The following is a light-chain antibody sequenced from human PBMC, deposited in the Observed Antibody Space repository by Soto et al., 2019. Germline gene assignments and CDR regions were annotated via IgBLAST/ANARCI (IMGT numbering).Light chain of an antibody. J-gene: IGKJ1*01. CDR2: MVS. CDR3: LQGSHWPWT. V-gene: IGKV2-30*01. CDR1: QSLVYSDGHTY. Sequence: DVAMTQSPLSLPVTLGQPASISCRSIQSLVYSDGHTYLIWFQQRPGQSPRRLIYMVSNRDSGVPDRFSGSGSGTDFTLKISRVEAEDVGVYYCLQGSHWPWTFGQGTKVEIK.